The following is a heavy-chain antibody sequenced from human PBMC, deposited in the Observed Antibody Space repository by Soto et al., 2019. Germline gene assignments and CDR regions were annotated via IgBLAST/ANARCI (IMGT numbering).Heavy chain of an antibody. CDR3: TRDASRDSSARGWFDP. Sequence: GGSLRLSCAASGFTFRSFTMNWVRQAPGKGLERVSTISSNSAYIYYTDALRGRFTISRDNAKNSLHLQMNSLRAEDTAVYYCTRDASRDSSARGWFDPWGPGTRVTVSS. D-gene: IGHD6-13*01. J-gene: IGHJ5*02. CDR2: ISSNSAYI. CDR1: GFTFRSFT. V-gene: IGHV3-21*01.